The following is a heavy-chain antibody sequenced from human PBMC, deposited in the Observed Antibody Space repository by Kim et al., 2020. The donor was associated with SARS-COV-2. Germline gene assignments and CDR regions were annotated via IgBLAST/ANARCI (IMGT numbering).Heavy chain of an antibody. CDR3: PRNQTKSVPTPLHY. V-gene: IGHV3-74*01. D-gene: IGHD1-1*01. Sequence: GGSLRLSCAASGFAFSSYWMHWVRQAPGKGPVWVSRINTDETNIRYADSVKGRFTISRDNAKNTLFLQRNGLEPEDRPGYSGPRNQTKSVPTPLHYWGQG. CDR2: INTDETNI. J-gene: IGHJ4*02. CDR1: GFAFSSYW.